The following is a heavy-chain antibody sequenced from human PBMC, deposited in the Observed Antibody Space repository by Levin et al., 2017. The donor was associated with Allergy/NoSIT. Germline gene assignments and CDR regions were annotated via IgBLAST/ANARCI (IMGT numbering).Heavy chain of an antibody. J-gene: IGHJ6*02. CDR3: ARDLLYSGSYYYYYGMDG. CDR2: IWYDGSNK. V-gene: IGHV3-33*01. Sequence: GGSLRLSCAASGFTFSSYGMHWVRQAPGKGLEWVAVIWYDGSNKYYADSVKGRFTISRDNSKNTLYLQMNSLRAEDTAVYYCARDLLYSGSYYYYYGMDGWGQGTTVTVSS. CDR1: GFTFSSYG. D-gene: IGHD1-26*01.